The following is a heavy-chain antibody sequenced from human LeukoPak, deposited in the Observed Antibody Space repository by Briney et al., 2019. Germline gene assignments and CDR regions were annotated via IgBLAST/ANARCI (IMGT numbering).Heavy chain of an antibody. J-gene: IGHJ6*02. V-gene: IGHV3-7*01. CDR3: ARDKSYGLDV. CDR1: GFTFSSDW. Sequence: GGSLRLSCVASGFTFSSDWMSWVRQAPGKGLEWVAHISQDGSETSYVDSVKGRLTISRDNAKNSLFLQMDSLRAEDTAVYYCARDKSYGLDVWGLGTTVIVSS. CDR2: ISQDGSET.